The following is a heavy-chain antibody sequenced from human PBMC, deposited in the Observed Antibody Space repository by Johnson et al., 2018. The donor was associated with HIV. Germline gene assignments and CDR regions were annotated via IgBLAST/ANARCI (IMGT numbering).Heavy chain of an antibody. CDR2: ISSSGNTI. CDR1: GFTFSDYY. V-gene: IGHV3-11*04. Sequence: QVQLVESGGGLVKPGGPLRLSCAASGFTFSDYYMSWIRQSPGKGLEWVSYISSSGNTIYYADSVKGRFTISRDNAKNSLYLQMNSLRAEDTAVYYCARGGTYYYDRPYDAFDLWGQGTMVTVSS. J-gene: IGHJ3*01. CDR3: ARGGTYYYDRPYDAFDL. D-gene: IGHD3-22*01.